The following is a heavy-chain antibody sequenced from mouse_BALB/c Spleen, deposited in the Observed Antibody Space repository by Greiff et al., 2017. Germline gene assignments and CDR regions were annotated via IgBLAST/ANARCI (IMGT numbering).Heavy chain of an antibody. CDR1: GYSITSDYA. CDR2: ISYSGST. J-gene: IGHJ2*01. Sequence: EVQLQESGPGLVKPSQSLSLTCTVTGYSITSDYAWNWIRQFPGNKLEWMGYISYSGSTSYNPSLKSRISITRDTSKNQFFLQLNSVTTEDTATYYCARWGNEYGNYFDYWGQGTTLTVSS. CDR3: ARWGNEYGNYFDY. V-gene: IGHV3-2*02. D-gene: IGHD2-10*02.